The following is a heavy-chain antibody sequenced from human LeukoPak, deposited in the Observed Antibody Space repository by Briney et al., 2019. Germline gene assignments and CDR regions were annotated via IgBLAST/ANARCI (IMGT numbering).Heavy chain of an antibody. CDR2: IYYSGST. V-gene: IGHV4-59*01. D-gene: IGHD3-22*01. Sequence: SETLSLTCTVSGGSISSYYWSWIRQPLGKGLEWIGYIYYSGSTNYNPSLKSRVTISVDTSKNQFSLKLSSVTAADTAVYYCARGNYDSSGYFDYWGQGTLVTVSS. CDR1: GGSISSYY. CDR3: ARGNYDSSGYFDY. J-gene: IGHJ4*02.